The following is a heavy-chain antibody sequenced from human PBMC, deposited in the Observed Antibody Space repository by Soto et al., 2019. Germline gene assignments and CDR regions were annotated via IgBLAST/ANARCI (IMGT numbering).Heavy chain of an antibody. CDR3: AGTTSHYWYYMDV. D-gene: IGHD1-7*01. Sequence: QVQLQESGPGLVKPSQTLSLTCAISGDSVSSNSAAWNWIRQSPSRGLEWLGRTYYRSRWYNDYGVSVRSRITINPETSKNQFSLQLTSVTPEDTAVYYCAGTTSHYWYYMDVWGKGTTVTVSS. V-gene: IGHV6-1*01. J-gene: IGHJ6*03. CDR2: TYYRSRWYN. CDR1: GDSVSSNSAA.